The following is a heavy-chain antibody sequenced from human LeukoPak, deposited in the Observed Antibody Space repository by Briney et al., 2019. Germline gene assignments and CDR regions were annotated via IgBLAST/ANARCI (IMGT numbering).Heavy chain of an antibody. V-gene: IGHV3-23*01. J-gene: IGHJ1*01. D-gene: IGHD3-22*01. Sequence: GGSLRLSCAASGLTFSHYAMSWVRQAPGKGLEWVSAISGSGGSTYYADSVKGRFTISRDNSKNTLYLQMNSLRAEDTAVYYCAKDLSSGYYSMTEYFQHWGQGTLVTVSS. CDR1: GLTFSHYA. CDR3: AKDLSSGYYSMTEYFQH. CDR2: ISGSGGST.